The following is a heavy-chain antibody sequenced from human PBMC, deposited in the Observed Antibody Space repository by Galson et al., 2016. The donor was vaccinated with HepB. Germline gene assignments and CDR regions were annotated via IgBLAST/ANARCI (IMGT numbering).Heavy chain of an antibody. CDR3: AKMELSTAGHFEY. CDR1: GFSFNTYS. J-gene: IGHJ4*02. CDR2: IYWNSGNI. V-gene: IGHV3-9*01. Sequence: SLRLSCAASGFSFNTYSFNWVRQAPGKGLEWVSGIYWNSGNIGYADSVKGRFTISRDNAKNSLYLQMSSLRPEDTAFYYCAKMELSTAGHFEYWGQGTLVTVSS. D-gene: IGHD6-13*01.